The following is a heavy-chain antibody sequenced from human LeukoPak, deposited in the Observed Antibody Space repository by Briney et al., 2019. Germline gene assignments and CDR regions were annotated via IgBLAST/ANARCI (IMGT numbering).Heavy chain of an antibody. CDR2: ISSSSSYI. Sequence: PGGSLRLSCAASGFTFSSYSMNWVRQAPGKGLEWVSSISSSSSYIYYADSVKGRFTTSRDNAKNSLYLQMNSLRAEDTAVYYCAKDRASSGAVRGVIPPGGAFDIWGQGTMVTVSS. V-gene: IGHV3-21*01. J-gene: IGHJ3*02. D-gene: IGHD3-10*01. CDR1: GFTFSSYS. CDR3: AKDRASSGAVRGVIPPGGAFDI.